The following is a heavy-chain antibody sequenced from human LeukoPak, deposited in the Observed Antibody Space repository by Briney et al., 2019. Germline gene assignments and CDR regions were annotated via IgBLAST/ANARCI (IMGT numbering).Heavy chain of an antibody. CDR3: AKDLGGYSYGYLGY. J-gene: IGHJ4*02. D-gene: IGHD5-18*01. Sequence: GGSLRLSCAASGFTVSSNYMSWVRQAPGKGLEWVSAISGSGGSTYYADSVKGRFTISRDNSKNTLYLQMNSLRAEDTAVYYCAKDLGGYSYGYLGYWGQGTLVTVSS. CDR1: GFTVSSNY. V-gene: IGHV3-23*01. CDR2: ISGSGGST.